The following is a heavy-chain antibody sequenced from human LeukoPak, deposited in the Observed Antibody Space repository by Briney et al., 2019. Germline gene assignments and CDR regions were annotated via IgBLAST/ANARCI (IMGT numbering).Heavy chain of an antibody. CDR1: ESPFSSFA. CDR3: LKDRLGTGDY. V-gene: IGHV3-64D*06. D-gene: IGHD7-27*01. Sequence: GGPLNPPCSASESPFSSFALHWVRQAPGKGLEYASSITSNGDTTYYTDSVKGRFTISRDNSKNTLYLQMSSLRAEDTAVYYCLKDRLGTGDYWGQGTLVSVSS. CDR2: ITSNGDTT. J-gene: IGHJ4*02.